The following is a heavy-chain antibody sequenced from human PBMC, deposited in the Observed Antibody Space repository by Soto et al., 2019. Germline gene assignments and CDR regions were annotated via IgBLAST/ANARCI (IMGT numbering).Heavy chain of an antibody. J-gene: IGHJ4*02. CDR1: GGSISSSSYY. CDR2: IFYSGST. CDR3: ASRYYDVLTGYQRFNY. D-gene: IGHD3-9*01. V-gene: IGHV4-39*01. Sequence: QLQLRESGPGLVKPSETLSLTCTVSGGSISSSSYYWDWIRQPPGKGLEWIGSIFYSGSTYYNPSLKTRVTISVDTSRNQFSLKLRSVTAADTAVYYCASRYYDVLTGYQRFNYWGQGTLVTVSS.